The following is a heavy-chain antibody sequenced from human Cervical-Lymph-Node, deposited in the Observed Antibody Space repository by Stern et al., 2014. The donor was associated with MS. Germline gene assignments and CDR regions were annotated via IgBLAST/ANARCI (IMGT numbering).Heavy chain of an antibody. Sequence: QVQLQESGPGLVKPSQTLSLTCTVSGGSISSGNYYWSWIRQHPGKGLEWIGSIYPSGSTYYNPPLKSRVTTSIDTSKNQFSLKLSSVTAADTAVYYCARGSREVLLPRFYFDYWGQGTLVTVSS. CDR3: ARGSREVLLPRFYFDY. V-gene: IGHV4-31*03. J-gene: IGHJ4*02. CDR1: GGSISSGNYY. CDR2: IYPSGST. D-gene: IGHD3-3*01.